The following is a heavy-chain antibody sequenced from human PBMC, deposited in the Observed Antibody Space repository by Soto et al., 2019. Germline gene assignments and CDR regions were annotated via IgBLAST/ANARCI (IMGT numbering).Heavy chain of an antibody. V-gene: IGHV3-23*01. Sequence: AQLLESGGGLVQPGGSLRLSCAASGFTFSTYAMSWVRQAPGKGLEWVSAISGSGINTFYTDSVKGRFTISRDNSINTLYLQMSSLRTEDTAVYYCAHPRGYGVFDAYDIWGQGAMVTVSS. J-gene: IGHJ3*02. D-gene: IGHD4-17*01. CDR2: ISGSGINT. CDR1: GFTFSTYA. CDR3: AHPRGYGVFDAYDI.